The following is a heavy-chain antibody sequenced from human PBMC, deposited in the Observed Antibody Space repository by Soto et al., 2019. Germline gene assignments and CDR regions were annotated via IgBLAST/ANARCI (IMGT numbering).Heavy chain of an antibody. J-gene: IGHJ5*02. CDR2: ISAYNGNT. D-gene: IGHD3-10*01. CDR1: GYTFTSYG. Sequence: QVQLVQSGAEVKKPGASVKVSCKASGYTFTSYGISWVRQAPGQGLEWMGWISAYNGNTNYAQKLQGRVTMTTDTSTSTAYMELRSLRSDDTAVYYCARVEGGVLWFGELSRPPNWFDPWGQGTLVTVSS. V-gene: IGHV1-18*01. CDR3: ARVEGGVLWFGELSRPPNWFDP.